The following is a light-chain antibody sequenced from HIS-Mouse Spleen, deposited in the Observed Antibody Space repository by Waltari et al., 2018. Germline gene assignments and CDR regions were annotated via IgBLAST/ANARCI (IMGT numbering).Light chain of an antibody. Sequence: EIVMTQSPATLSVSPGERATLSCRASQSVSSNLAWYQQKPGQAPRLLIYCASTRATGIPARFSGSGSGTEFTLTISSLQSEDFAVYYGQQYNNWWTFGQGTKVEIK. J-gene: IGKJ1*01. CDR1: QSVSSN. CDR3: QQYNNWWT. CDR2: CAS. V-gene: IGKV3-15*01.